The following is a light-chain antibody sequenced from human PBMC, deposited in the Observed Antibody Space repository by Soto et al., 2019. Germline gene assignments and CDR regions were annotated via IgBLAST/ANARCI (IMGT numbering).Light chain of an antibody. J-gene: IGKJ2*01. CDR1: QSVSSK. Sequence: IVMTQSPGTLSLSPGQRATLSCRASQSVSSKLAWFQQRPGQAPSLXIYGVSTRETGVPVRFSGSGAGTEFTLTINSLQSEDFEVDYCQQYNNWTHTFGQGTKVDIK. CDR2: GVS. V-gene: IGKV3-15*01. CDR3: QQYNNWTHT.